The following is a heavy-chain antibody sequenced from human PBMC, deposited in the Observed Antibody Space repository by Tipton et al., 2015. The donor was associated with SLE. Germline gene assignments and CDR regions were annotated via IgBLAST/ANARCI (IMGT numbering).Heavy chain of an antibody. Sequence: TLSLTCTVSGGSISSSSYYWGWIRQPPGKGLEWIGSIYYSGSTYYNPSLKSRVTISVDTSKNQFSLKLSSVTAADTALYFCARGSGRVAHYFDFWGQGTHVTVSS. D-gene: IGHD1-14*01. J-gene: IGHJ4*02. CDR1: GGSISSSSYY. CDR2: IYYSGST. CDR3: ARGSGRVAHYFDF. V-gene: IGHV4-39*07.